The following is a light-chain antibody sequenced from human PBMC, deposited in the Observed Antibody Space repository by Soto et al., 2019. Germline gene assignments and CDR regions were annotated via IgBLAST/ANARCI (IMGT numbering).Light chain of an antibody. V-gene: IGKV1-5*01. CDR3: QQYNNYAT. J-gene: IGKJ5*01. CDR1: QSIRNL. CDR2: DAS. Sequence: DIQLTQSPSTLSAAVGDSVTITCRASQSIRNLLAWYQQKPGKAPKPLIYDASTLKTGVPSRLSGSGSGSEFNITITGLQPDDFATYFCQQYNNYATFGQGTRLEIK.